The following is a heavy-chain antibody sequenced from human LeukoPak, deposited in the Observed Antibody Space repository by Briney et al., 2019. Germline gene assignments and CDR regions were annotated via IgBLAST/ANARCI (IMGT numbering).Heavy chain of an antibody. CDR3: ASPNEYDYVWGSYRFDY. D-gene: IGHD3-16*02. Sequence: SVKVSCKASGYTFTGYSVHWVRQAPGQGLEWMGRIIPIFGTANYAQKFQGRVTITTDESTSTAYMELSSLRSEDTAVYYCASPNEYDYVWGSYRFDYWGQGTLVTVSS. J-gene: IGHJ4*02. CDR1: GYTFTGYS. CDR2: IIPIFGTA. V-gene: IGHV1-69*05.